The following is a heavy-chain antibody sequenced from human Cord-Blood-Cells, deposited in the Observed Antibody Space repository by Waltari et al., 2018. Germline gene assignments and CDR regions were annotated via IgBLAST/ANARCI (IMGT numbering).Heavy chain of an antibody. D-gene: IGHD3-10*01. CDR2: SIPILGIA. CDR1: GGHLSSYT. Sequence: QVQLVQSGAEVKKPGSSVKVSCTASGGHLSSYTISWVRQAPGQGLEWMGRSIPILGIANYAQKFQGRVTITADKSTSTAYMELSSLRSEDTAVYYCARERGYYDYWGQGTLVTVSS. CDR3: ARERGYYDY. J-gene: IGHJ4*02. V-gene: IGHV1-69*08.